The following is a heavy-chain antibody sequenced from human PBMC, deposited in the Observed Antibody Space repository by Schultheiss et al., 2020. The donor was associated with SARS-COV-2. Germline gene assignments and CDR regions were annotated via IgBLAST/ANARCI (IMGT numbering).Heavy chain of an antibody. D-gene: IGHD4-11*01. V-gene: IGHV3-21*01. J-gene: IGHJ6*02. CDR2: ISSSSYYI. Sequence: GESLKISCAASGFTFRSYSMNWVRQAPGKGLEWVSSISSSSYYIYYADSVRGRFTISRDNAKNSLYLEINSLRAEDTAVFYCARDREGYSNYPMDVWGQGTTVTVSS. CDR1: GFTFRSYS. CDR3: ARDREGYSNYPMDV.